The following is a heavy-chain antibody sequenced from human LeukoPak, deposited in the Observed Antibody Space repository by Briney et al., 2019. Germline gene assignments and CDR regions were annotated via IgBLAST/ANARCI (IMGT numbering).Heavy chain of an antibody. CDR3: AKEVASRWGYFDY. Sequence: GGSLRLSCAASGFPFDIYNMNWVRQAPGKGLEWVSAISGSGGSTYYADSVKGRFTISRDNSKNTLYLQMNSLRAEDTAVYYCAKEVASRWGYFDYWGQGTLVTVSS. V-gene: IGHV3-23*01. CDR1: GFPFDIYN. D-gene: IGHD4-23*01. J-gene: IGHJ4*02. CDR2: ISGSGGST.